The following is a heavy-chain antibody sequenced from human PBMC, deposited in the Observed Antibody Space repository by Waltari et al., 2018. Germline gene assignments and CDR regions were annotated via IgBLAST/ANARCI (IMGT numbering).Heavy chain of an antibody. CDR1: GFTFSSYG. CDR2: ICDDGSNK. Sequence: QVQLVESGGGVVQPGRSLRLSCAASGFTFSSYGMHWVRQAPGKGLWWVSVICDDGSNKYYADSVKGRFTISRDNSKNTLYLQMNSLRAEDTAVYYCARSLYYGGLFDYWGQGTLVTVSS. CDR3: ARSLYYGGLFDY. D-gene: IGHD4-17*01. V-gene: IGHV3-33*01. J-gene: IGHJ4*02.